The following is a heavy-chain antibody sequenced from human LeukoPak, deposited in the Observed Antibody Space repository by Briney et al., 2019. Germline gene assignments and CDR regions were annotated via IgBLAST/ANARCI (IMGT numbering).Heavy chain of an antibody. CDR2: ISGSGGST. V-gene: IGHV3-23*01. J-gene: IGHJ6*02. Sequence: TGGSLRLSCAASGFTFSSYAMSWVRQAPGKGLEWVSAISGSGGSTYYADSVKGRFTISRDNSKNTLYLQMNSLGAEDTAVYYCAKDLSLDIVVVPAAHPSRSDYYYGMDVWGQGTTVTVSS. D-gene: IGHD2-2*01. CDR3: AKDLSLDIVVVPAAHPSRSDYYYGMDV. CDR1: GFTFSSYA.